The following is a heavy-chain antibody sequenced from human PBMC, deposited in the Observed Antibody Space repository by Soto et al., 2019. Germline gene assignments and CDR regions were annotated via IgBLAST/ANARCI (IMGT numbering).Heavy chain of an antibody. CDR3: ARLDGNSADYYYGMDV. D-gene: IGHD6-19*01. CDR1: GDSITSSSFC. V-gene: IGHV4-39*01. J-gene: IGHJ6*02. Sequence: PSETLSLTCTVSGDSITSSSFCWGWIRQPPGKGLEWIGTICYSGSTYYNPSLQSRVTMSVDTSKNQFSLKLSSVTAADTGVYYCARLDGNSADYYYGMDVWGQGTMVTVSS. CDR2: ICYSGST.